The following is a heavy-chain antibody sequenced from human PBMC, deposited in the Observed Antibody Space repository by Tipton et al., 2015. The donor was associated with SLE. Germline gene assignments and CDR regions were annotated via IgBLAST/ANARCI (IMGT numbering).Heavy chain of an antibody. J-gene: IGHJ4*02. V-gene: IGHV4-61*02. Sequence: TLSLTCTVSGGSLSGDTYYWSWIRQPAGEGLEWIGRIFTSGNTNYNPSLKSRVTISVDTSNNQFSLRLTSVTAADTAVYFCARVGDYYNSGSRVFDHWGQGILVTVSS. D-gene: IGHD3-10*01. CDR1: GGSLSGDTYY. CDR2: IFTSGNT. CDR3: ARVGDYYNSGSRVFDH.